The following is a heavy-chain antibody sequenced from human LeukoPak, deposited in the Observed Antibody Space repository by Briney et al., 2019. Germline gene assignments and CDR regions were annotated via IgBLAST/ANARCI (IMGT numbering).Heavy chain of an antibody. Sequence: GGSLRLSCAASGFTFSSYWMSWVRQAPGKGLEWVANIKQDGSEKYYVDSVKGRFTISRDNAKNTLSLQMNSLRAEDTAVYYCARGYAGGYFDLWGRGTLVTVSS. V-gene: IGHV3-7*01. CDR1: GFTFSSYW. J-gene: IGHJ2*01. CDR3: ARGYAGGYFDL. D-gene: IGHD5-12*01. CDR2: IKQDGSEK.